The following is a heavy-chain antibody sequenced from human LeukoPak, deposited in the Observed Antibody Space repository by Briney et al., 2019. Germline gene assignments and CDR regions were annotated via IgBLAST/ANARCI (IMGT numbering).Heavy chain of an antibody. CDR2: MNPNSGNT. Sequence: ASVKVSCKASGYTFTSYDINWVRRATGQGLEWMGWMNPNSGNTGYAQKVQGRVTITRNTSISTAYMELSSLRSEDTAVYYCAKDLWGLRYFDWLLDYFDYWGQGTLVTVSS. D-gene: IGHD3-9*01. CDR3: AKDLWGLRYFDWLLDYFDY. CDR1: GYTFTSYD. V-gene: IGHV1-8*03. J-gene: IGHJ4*02.